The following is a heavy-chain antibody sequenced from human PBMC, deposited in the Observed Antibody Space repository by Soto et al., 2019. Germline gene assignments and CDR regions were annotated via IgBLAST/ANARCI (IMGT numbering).Heavy chain of an antibody. CDR2: IYYSGST. V-gene: IGHV4-31*03. CDR3: ASGYYGSGGDYYYYYMDV. Sequence: SETLSLTCTVSGGSISSGGYYWSWIRQHPGKGLEWIGYIYYSGSTYYNPSLKSRVTISVDTSKNQFSLKLSSVTAADTAVYYCASGYYGSGGDYYYYYMDVWCKGTTVTVSS. CDR1: GGSISSGGYY. J-gene: IGHJ6*03. D-gene: IGHD3-10*01.